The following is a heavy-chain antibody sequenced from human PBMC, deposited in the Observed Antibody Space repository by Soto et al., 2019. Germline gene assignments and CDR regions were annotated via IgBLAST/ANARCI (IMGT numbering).Heavy chain of an antibody. J-gene: IGHJ4*02. CDR1: GFTVSSNY. D-gene: IGHD4-17*01. V-gene: IGHV3-66*02. CDR3: ARDLRKFYYFDS. CDR2: IFSGGST. Sequence: GGSLRLSCAASGFTVSSNYMSWVRQAPGKGLEWVPVIFSGGSTYYADSVKGRFTISRDNSKNTLYLQMNSLRAEDTAVYYCARDLRKFYYFDSWGQGTQVTVSS.